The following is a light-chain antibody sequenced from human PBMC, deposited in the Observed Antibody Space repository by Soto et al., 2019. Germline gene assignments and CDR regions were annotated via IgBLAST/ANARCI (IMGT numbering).Light chain of an antibody. J-gene: IGKJ4*01. CDR2: GAS. CDR1: QSVSTNS. V-gene: IGKV3-20*01. Sequence: EIVLTQSPGTLSLSPGERATLSCRASQSVSTNSLAWYQQKPGQAPRLLIYGASSRATGIPDRFSASGSGTDFTLTISRLEPEDFAVYYCQQFTTSSATFGGGTTLEIK. CDR3: QQFTTSSAT.